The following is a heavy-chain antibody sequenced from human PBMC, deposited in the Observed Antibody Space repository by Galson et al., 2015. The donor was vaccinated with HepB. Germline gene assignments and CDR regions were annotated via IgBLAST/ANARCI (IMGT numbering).Heavy chain of an antibody. CDR1: GFTFSSYG. CDR3: AKDLVVDDSTEYHYGMDA. J-gene: IGHJ6*02. CDR2: ISNDGNNK. Sequence: SLRLSCAASGFTFSSYGMHWVRQAPGMGVEWVAVISNDGNNKYYVDSVKGRFTISRDNSKNTLYLQINSLRAEDTAVYYCAKDLVVDDSTEYHYGMDAWGQGTTVTVSS. D-gene: IGHD4-11*01. V-gene: IGHV3-30*18.